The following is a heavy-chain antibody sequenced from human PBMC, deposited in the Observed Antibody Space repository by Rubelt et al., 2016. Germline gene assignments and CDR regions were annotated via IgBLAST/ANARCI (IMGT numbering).Heavy chain of an antibody. CDR2: IKQDGSEK. Sequence: GSLRLSCAASGFTFSSYWMSWVRQAPGKGLEWVTNIKQDGSEKYYVDSVKGRFTISRDNAKNSLYLQMNSLRAEDTAVYYCARLGYCSNGVCYGSDYWGQGTLVTVSS. D-gene: IGHD2-8*01. CDR1: GFTFSSYW. V-gene: IGHV3-7*01. CDR3: ARLGYCSNGVCYGSDY. J-gene: IGHJ4*02.